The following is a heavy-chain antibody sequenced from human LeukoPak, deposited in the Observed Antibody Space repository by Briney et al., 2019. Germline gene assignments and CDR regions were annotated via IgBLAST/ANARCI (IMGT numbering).Heavy chain of an antibody. CDR1: GYTFTGYY. Sequence: ASVKVSCKASGYTFTGYYMHWVRQAPGQGLEWMGIINPSGGSTSYAQKFQGRVTMTRDMSTSTVYMELSSLRSEDRAVYYCARVEGPVTGGAFDIWGQGTMVTVSS. D-gene: IGHD3-10*01. CDR3: ARVEGPVTGGAFDI. V-gene: IGHV1-46*01. CDR2: INPSGGST. J-gene: IGHJ3*02.